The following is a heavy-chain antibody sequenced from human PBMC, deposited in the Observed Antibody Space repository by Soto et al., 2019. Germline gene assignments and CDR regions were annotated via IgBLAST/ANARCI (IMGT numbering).Heavy chain of an antibody. Sequence: GGSLRLSCAASGFTFSSYAMSWVRQAPGKGLEWVSAISGSGGSTYYADSVKGRFTISRDNSKNTLYLQMNSLRAEDTAVYYCARSPRVFGVVTNPPVFYVWGQGTTVTVSS. J-gene: IGHJ6*02. CDR2: ISGSGGST. V-gene: IGHV3-23*01. CDR3: ARSPRVFGVVTNPPVFYV. D-gene: IGHD3-3*01. CDR1: GFTFSSYA.